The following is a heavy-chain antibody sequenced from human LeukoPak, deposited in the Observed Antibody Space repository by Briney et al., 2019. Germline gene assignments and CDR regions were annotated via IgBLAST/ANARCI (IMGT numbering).Heavy chain of an antibody. Sequence: PGGSLRLSCSASGFTFSNYAMHWARQAPGKGLEWVSAISGSGGSTYYADSVKGRFTISRDNSKNTLYLQMNSLRAEDTAVYYCAKDSYDILTGYISFDYWGQGALVTVSS. V-gene: IGHV3-23*01. CDR3: AKDSYDILTGYISFDY. D-gene: IGHD3-9*01. CDR2: ISGSGGST. CDR1: GFTFSNYA. J-gene: IGHJ4*02.